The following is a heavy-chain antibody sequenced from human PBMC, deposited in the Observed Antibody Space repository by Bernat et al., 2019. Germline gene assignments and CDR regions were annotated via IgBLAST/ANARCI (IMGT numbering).Heavy chain of an antibody. J-gene: IGHJ4*02. V-gene: IGHV4-39*01. CDR2: IYYSGST. CDR3: ARHLAGAGTTGTFDY. D-gene: IGHD6-19*01. CDR1: GGSISSSSYY. Sequence: QLQLQESGPGLVKPSETLSLTCTVSGGSISSSSYYWGWIRQPPGKGLEWIGSIYYSGSTYYKPSLKSRVTISVDTSKNQFSLKLSSVTAADTAVYYCARHLAGAGTTGTFDYWGQGTLVTVSS.